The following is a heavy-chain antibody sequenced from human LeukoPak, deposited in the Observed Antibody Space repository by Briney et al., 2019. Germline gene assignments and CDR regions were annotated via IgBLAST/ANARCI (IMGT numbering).Heavy chain of an antibody. CDR3: ARDRTWDTAMAIS. CDR2: IYYSGSS. D-gene: IGHD5-18*01. Sequence: SETLSLTCTVSGGSISSYYWSWIRQPPGKGLEWIGYIYYSGSSNYSPSLKSRVTISVDTSKNQFSLKLSSVTAAGTAVYYCARDRTWDTAMAISWGQGTMVTVSS. V-gene: IGHV4-59*01. J-gene: IGHJ3*01. CDR1: GGSISSYY.